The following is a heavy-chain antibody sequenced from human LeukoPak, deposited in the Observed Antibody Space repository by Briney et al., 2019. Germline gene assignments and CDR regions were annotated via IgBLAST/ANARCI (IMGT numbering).Heavy chain of an antibody. D-gene: IGHD6-13*01. V-gene: IGHV4-4*02. Sequence: SGTLSLTCAASGGSISSSNWRRWVRQPPGGGLEWAGVIYHSGSTNYNPSLKSRVTISGDKSKNQFSLKLSSVTAADTAVYYCASHPLYSSSGFDYLGEGAMVSVCS. CDR1: GGSISSSNW. CDR3: ASHPLYSSSGFDY. J-gene: IGHJ4*02. CDR2: IYHSGST.